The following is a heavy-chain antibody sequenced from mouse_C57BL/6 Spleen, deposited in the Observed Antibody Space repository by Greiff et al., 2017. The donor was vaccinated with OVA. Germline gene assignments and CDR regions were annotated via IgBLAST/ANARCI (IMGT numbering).Heavy chain of an antibody. CDR3: TRYEDLDY. V-gene: IGHV1-15*01. CDR1: GYTFTDYE. J-gene: IGHJ2*01. Sequence: QVQLKESGAELVRPGASVTLSCKASGYTFTDYEMHWVKQTPVHGLEWIGAIDPETGGTAYNQKFKGKAILTADKSSSTAYMELRSLTSEDSAVYYCTRYEDLDYWGQGTTLTVSS. D-gene: IGHD2-12*01. CDR2: IDPETGGT.